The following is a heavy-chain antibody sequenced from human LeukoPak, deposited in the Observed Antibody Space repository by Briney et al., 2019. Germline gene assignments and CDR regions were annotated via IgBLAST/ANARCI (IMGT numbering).Heavy chain of an antibody. CDR3: ATFGITGTASDY. D-gene: IGHD1-20*01. J-gene: IGHJ4*02. V-gene: IGHV1-24*01. CDR1: GYTLTELS. CDR2: FDPEDGET. Sequence: ASVKVSCKVSGYTLTELSMHWVRQAPGKGLEWMGGFDPEDGETIYAQKFQGRVTMTEDTSTDTAYMELSNLRSEDTAVYYCATFGITGTASDYWGQGTLVTVSS.